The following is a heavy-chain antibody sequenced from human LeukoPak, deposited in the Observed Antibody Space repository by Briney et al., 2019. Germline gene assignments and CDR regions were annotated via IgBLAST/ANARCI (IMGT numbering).Heavy chain of an antibody. V-gene: IGHV3-64D*06. Sequence: GGSLRLSCSASGFPFNTYAIHWVRQAPGKGLEYVAGISSNGDNTDFADSAKGRFTISRDNSKSTLFLQMNSLRAEDTAVYLCTRDSALLGVAFDLWGQGTVVTVSS. CDR3: TRDSALLGVAFDL. CDR1: GFPFNTYA. D-gene: IGHD2-15*01. J-gene: IGHJ3*01. CDR2: ISSNGDNT.